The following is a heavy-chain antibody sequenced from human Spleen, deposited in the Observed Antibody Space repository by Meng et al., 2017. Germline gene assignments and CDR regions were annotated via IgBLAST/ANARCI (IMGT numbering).Heavy chain of an antibody. CDR2: TYYRSKWYN. Sequence: QVQLQHSGPGLVKPSQTLSLTCASAADSVSSNSAAWNWIRQSPSRGLEWLGRTYYRSKWYNDYAGSVKSRITVNPDTSKNQFSLLLNSVTPEDTAVYYCARQKDGGLAFWGQGTLVTVSS. CDR1: ADSVSSNSAA. V-gene: IGHV6-1*01. CDR3: ARQKDGGLAF. D-gene: IGHD2-15*01. J-gene: IGHJ4*02.